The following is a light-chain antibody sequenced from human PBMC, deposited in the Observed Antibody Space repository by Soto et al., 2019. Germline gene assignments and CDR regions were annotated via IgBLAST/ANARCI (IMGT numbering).Light chain of an antibody. CDR2: EGS. Sequence: QSVLTQPASVSGSPGQSITISCTGTSSDVGSHNLVSWYQQHPGKAPKLMIYEGSKRPSGVSNRFSGSKSGNTASLTISGLQAEDEADYYCCSYAGSSTFERVFGGGTKLTVL. CDR1: SSDVGSHNL. V-gene: IGLV2-23*03. J-gene: IGLJ2*01. CDR3: CSYAGSSTFERV.